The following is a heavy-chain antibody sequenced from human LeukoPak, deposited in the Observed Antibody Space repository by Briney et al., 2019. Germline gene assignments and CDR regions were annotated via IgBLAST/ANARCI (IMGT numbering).Heavy chain of an antibody. CDR3: ARDLRYYDSNSPDAFDI. CDR2: IYYSGST. D-gene: IGHD3-22*01. V-gene: IGHV4-59*01. Sequence: SETLSLTCTVSGGSISSYYWSWIRQPPGKGLEWIGYIYYSGSTNYNPSLKSRVTISVDTSKNQFSLKLSFVTAADTAVYYCARDLRYYDSNSPDAFDIWGQGTMVTVSS. J-gene: IGHJ3*02. CDR1: GGSISSYY.